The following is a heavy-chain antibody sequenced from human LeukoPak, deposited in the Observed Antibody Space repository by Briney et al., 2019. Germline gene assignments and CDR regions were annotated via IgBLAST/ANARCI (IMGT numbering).Heavy chain of an antibody. CDR2: INAGNGNT. CDR1: GYTFTSYA. D-gene: IGHD6-19*01. CDR3: ATPRSSGWYDY. V-gene: IGHV1-3*01. Sequence: ASVKVSCKASGYTFTSYAMHWVRQAPGQRLEWMGWINAGNGNTKYSQKFQGRVTITRDTSASTAYMELSSLRFEDTAVYYCATPRSSGWYDYWGQGTLVTVSS. J-gene: IGHJ4*02.